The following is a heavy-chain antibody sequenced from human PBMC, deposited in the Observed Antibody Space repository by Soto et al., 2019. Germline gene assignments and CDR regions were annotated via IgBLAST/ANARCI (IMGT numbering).Heavy chain of an antibody. CDR1: GGAFTNDI. J-gene: IGHJ4*02. D-gene: IGHD3-16*01. CDR2: IIPLLDVR. CDR3: ARDSPMGNTFGGDDANDY. V-gene: IGHV1-69*08. Sequence: QVHLVQSGAEVKKPGSSVKVSCKASGGAFTNDIITWVRQAPGQGLEWMGRIIPLLDVRNYAPKYQGRVTCTADTATSTAYMEPHSLIYKDAAVYYCARDSPMGNTFGGDDANDYWGQGTLVTVSS.